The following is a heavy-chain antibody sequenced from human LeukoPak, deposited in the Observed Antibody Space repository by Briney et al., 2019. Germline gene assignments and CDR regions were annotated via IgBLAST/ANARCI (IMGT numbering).Heavy chain of an antibody. Sequence: PGGSLRLSCAASGFTFSSYGMHWVRQAPGKGLEWVAFIRYDGSNEYYADSVKGRFTISRDNSKDTLYLQMNSLRAEDTAVYYCAKGDTAMVRRAFDIWGQGTMVTVSS. CDR2: IRYDGSNE. J-gene: IGHJ3*02. CDR1: GFTFSSYG. V-gene: IGHV3-30*02. CDR3: AKGDTAMVRRAFDI. D-gene: IGHD5-18*01.